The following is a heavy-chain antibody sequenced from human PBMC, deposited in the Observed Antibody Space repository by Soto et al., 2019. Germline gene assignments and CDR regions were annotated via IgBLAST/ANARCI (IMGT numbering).Heavy chain of an antibody. CDR3: AKGGYCSSTSCYTSFDY. J-gene: IGHJ4*02. D-gene: IGHD2-2*02. V-gene: IGHV3-23*01. CDR2: ISGSGGTT. Sequence: VGSLRLSCAASGFTFSSYAMSWVRQAPGKGLEWVSAISGSGGTTYYADSVKGRFTISRDNSKNTLYLQMNSLRAEDTAVYYCAKGGYCSSTSCYTSFDYWGQGTLVTVSS. CDR1: GFTFSSYA.